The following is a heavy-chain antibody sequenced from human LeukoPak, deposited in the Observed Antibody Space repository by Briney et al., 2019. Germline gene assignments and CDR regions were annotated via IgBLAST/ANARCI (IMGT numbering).Heavy chain of an antibody. CDR1: GGTFSSYA. CDR2: IIPILGIA. J-gene: IGHJ3*02. Sequence: GSSVKVSCKASGGTFSSYAISWVRQAPGQGLEWMGRIIPILGIANYAQKFQGRVTITADKSTSTAYMELSSLRAEDTAVYYCAKALRLGVSSFDDAFDIWGQGTLVTVSS. D-gene: IGHD7-27*01. V-gene: IGHV1-69*04. CDR3: AKALRLGVSSFDDAFDI.